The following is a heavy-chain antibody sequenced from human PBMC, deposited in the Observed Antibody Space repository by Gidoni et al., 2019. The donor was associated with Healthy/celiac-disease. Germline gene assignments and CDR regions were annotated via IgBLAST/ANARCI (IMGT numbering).Heavy chain of an antibody. Sequence: QVQLQESGPGLVKPSETLSLTCTVSGGSISSYYWSWIRQPPGKGLEWIGYIYYSGSTNYNPSLKSRVTISVDTSKNQFSLKLSSVTAADTAVYYCARGARYCSGGSCYSSPMDVWGKGTTVTVSS. CDR1: GGSISSYY. D-gene: IGHD2-15*01. V-gene: IGHV4-59*01. J-gene: IGHJ6*04. CDR3: ARGARYCSGGSCYSSPMDV. CDR2: IYYSGST.